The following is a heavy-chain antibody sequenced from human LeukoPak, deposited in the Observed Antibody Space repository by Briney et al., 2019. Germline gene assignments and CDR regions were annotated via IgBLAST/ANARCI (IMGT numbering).Heavy chain of an antibody. Sequence: GASVKVSCKASGYTFTSYGISWVRQAPGQGLEWMGWISAYNGNTNSAQKLQGRVTMTTDTSTSTAYMELRSLRSDDTAVYYCARDHDYVWGSYRPPGYWGQGTLVTVSS. J-gene: IGHJ4*02. CDR1: GYTFTSYG. CDR2: ISAYNGNT. V-gene: IGHV1-18*01. CDR3: ARDHDYVWGSYRPPGY. D-gene: IGHD3-16*02.